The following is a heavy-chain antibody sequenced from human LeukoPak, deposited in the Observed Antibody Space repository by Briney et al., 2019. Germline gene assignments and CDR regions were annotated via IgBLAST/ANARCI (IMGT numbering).Heavy chain of an antibody. V-gene: IGHV3-20*04. Sequence: GGSLRLSCAASGFTFDDYGMSWVRQAPGKGLEWVSGINWNGGSTGYADSVKGRFTISRDNAKNSLYLQMNSLRAEDTALYYCARPNALYSSGWYNHWGQGTLVTVSS. J-gene: IGHJ5*02. D-gene: IGHD6-19*01. CDR2: INWNGGST. CDR1: GFTFDDYG. CDR3: ARPNALYSSGWYNH.